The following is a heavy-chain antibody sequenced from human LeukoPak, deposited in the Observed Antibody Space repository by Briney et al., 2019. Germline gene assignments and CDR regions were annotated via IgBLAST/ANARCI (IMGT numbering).Heavy chain of an antibody. Sequence: GGSLRLSCAVSGITLSNYGMSWVRQAPGKGLEWVAGISDSGGRANYADSVKGRFTISRDNSKNTLYLQMNSLRAEDTAVYFCAKRGVVIRVILVGFHKEAYYFDSWGQGALVTVSS. CDR3: AKRGVVIRVILVGFHKEAYYFDS. V-gene: IGHV3-23*01. CDR1: GITLSNYG. J-gene: IGHJ4*02. CDR2: ISDSGGRA. D-gene: IGHD3-22*01.